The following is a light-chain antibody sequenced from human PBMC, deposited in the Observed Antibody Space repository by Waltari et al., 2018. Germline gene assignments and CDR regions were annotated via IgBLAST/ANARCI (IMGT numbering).Light chain of an antibody. V-gene: IGLV3-25*03. J-gene: IGLJ2*01. CDR1: TLPKQF. Sequence: SYDLTQPPSVSVSPGQTARITCSGNTLPKQFAYWYQQKPGQAPVLMIYKDSERPSGIPELFSGSSSGTTVMLTISGVQAEDEADYYCQSADNSGTPVVFGGGTKLTVL. CDR3: QSADNSGTPVV. CDR2: KDS.